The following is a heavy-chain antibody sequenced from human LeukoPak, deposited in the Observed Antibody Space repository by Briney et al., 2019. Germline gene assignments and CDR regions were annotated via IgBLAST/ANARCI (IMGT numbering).Heavy chain of an antibody. Sequence: GASVKVSCKASGYTFTSYYMHWVRQAPGQGLEWMGIINPSGGSTSYAQKFQGRVTMTRDMSTSTVYMELSSLRSEDTAVYYCARVARKYYGSGSYYIGRAFDIWGQGTMVTVSS. CDR1: GYTFTSYY. CDR3: ARVARKYYGSGSYYIGRAFDI. J-gene: IGHJ3*02. CDR2: INPSGGST. V-gene: IGHV1-46*01. D-gene: IGHD3-10*01.